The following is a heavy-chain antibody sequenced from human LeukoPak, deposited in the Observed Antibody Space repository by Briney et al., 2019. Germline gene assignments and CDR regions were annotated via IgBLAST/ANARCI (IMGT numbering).Heavy chain of an antibody. CDR1: GFTFSSYW. Sequence: GGSLRLSCAASGFTFSSYWMSWVRQAPGKGLEWVAVISYDGSNKYYADSVKGRFTISRDNSKNTLYLQMNSLRAEDTAVYYCARDRPDTAMAYDAFDIWGQGTMVTVSS. CDR2: ISYDGSNK. D-gene: IGHD5-18*01. J-gene: IGHJ3*02. V-gene: IGHV3-30-3*01. CDR3: ARDRPDTAMAYDAFDI.